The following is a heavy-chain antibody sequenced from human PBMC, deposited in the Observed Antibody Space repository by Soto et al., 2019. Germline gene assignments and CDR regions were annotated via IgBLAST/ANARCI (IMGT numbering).Heavy chain of an antibody. V-gene: IGHV5-51*01. CDR1: GYSFTSYW. J-gene: IGHJ6*02. Sequence: GESLKISCKGSGYSFTSYWIVWLRQMPGKGLEWMGIIYPGDSDTRYSPSFQGQVTISADKSISTAYLQWSSLKASDTAMYYYARRFDFWSGSGSYYYGLDVWGQGTTVTVSS. CDR2: IYPGDSDT. D-gene: IGHD3-3*01. CDR3: ARRFDFWSGSGSYYYGLDV.